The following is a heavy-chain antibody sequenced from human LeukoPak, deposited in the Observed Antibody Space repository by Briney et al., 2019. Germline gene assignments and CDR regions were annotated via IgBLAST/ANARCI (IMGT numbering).Heavy chain of an antibody. V-gene: IGHV3-21*01. Sequence: GGSLRLSCAASGFNFSSYTMNWVRQAPGKGLEWVSSISSDSNYIYYADSVKGRFTISRDNAWNSLYLQMNSLRAEDTAVYYCARKENILTGYYDHWGQGTLVTVSS. CDR1: GFNFSSYT. CDR3: ARKENILTGYYDH. CDR2: ISSDSNYI. J-gene: IGHJ5*02. D-gene: IGHD3-9*01.